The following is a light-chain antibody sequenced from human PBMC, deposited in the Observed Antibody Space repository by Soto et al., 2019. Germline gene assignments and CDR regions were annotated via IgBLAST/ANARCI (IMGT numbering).Light chain of an antibody. J-gene: IGKJ5*01. Sequence: IVLTQSPGTLSLSPGERATLSCRAGQSVSSNYLAWYQQKPGQAPRLLIYEASNRATGIPARFSGSGSGTDFTLTISSLEPEDFAVYYCQQRSNWPITFGQGTRLEI. CDR1: QSVSSNY. CDR2: EAS. CDR3: QQRSNWPIT. V-gene: IGKV3D-20*02.